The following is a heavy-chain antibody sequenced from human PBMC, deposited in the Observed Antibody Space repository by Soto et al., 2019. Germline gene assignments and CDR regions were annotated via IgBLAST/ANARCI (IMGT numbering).Heavy chain of an antibody. D-gene: IGHD1-1*01. J-gene: IGHJ6*02. CDR1: GFTFSSYA. CDR2: ISGSGGST. Sequence: EVQLLESGGGLVQPGGSLRLSCAASGFTFSSYAMSWVRQAPGKGLEWVSAISGSGGSTYYADSVKGRFTISRDNSKNTRYLQMNSLRAEDTAVYYCAKMLLLDRRENGMDVWGQGTTVTVSS. CDR3: AKMLLLDRRENGMDV. V-gene: IGHV3-23*01.